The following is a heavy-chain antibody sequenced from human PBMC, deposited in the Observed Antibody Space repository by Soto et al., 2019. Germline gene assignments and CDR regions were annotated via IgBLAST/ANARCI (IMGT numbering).Heavy chain of an antibody. CDR3: ARPGRYCSGGSCPNGMDV. D-gene: IGHD2-15*01. J-gene: IGHJ6*02. V-gene: IGHV1-69*01. CDR1: GGTFSSYA. CDR2: IIPIFGTA. Sequence: QVQLVQSGAEVKKPGSSVKVSCKASGGTFSSYAISWVRQAPGQGLEWMGGIIPIFGTANYAQKFQGRVTITADESTSTAYMELISLRSEDTAVYYCARPGRYCSGGSCPNGMDVWGQGTTVTVSS.